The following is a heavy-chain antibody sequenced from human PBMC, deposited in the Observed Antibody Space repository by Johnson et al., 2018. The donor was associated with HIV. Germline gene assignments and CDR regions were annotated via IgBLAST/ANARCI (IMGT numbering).Heavy chain of an antibody. CDR1: GFTFSSYA. D-gene: IGHD4-23*01. CDR3: AKSKLPDLVLDI. CDR2: ISYDGSNK. Sequence: QVQLVESGGGVVQPGRSLRLSCAASGFTFSSYAMHWVRQAPGKGLEWVAVISYDGSNKYYADSVKGRFTISRDNSKNSLYLQMNSLRAEDTALYYCAKSKLPDLVLDIWGQGTVVTVSS. V-gene: IGHV3-30-3*02. J-gene: IGHJ3*02.